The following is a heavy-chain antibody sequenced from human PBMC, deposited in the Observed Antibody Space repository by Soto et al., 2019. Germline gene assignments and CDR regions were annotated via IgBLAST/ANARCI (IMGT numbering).Heavy chain of an antibody. CDR1: GGSISSYY. V-gene: IGHV4-59*01. J-gene: IGHJ5*02. Sequence: SETLSLTCTVSGGSISSYYGSWIRQPPGQGLEWIGYSYYSGSTNYNPSLKSRVTISVDTSKNQLSLKLSSVTAADTAVYYCARETDYYYGSGSYYWFDPWGQGTLVTVFS. CDR2: SYYSGST. D-gene: IGHD3-10*01. CDR3: ARETDYYYGSGSYYWFDP.